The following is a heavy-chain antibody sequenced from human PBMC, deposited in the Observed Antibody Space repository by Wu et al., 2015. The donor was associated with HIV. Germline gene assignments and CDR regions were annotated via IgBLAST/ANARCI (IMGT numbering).Heavy chain of an antibody. J-gene: IGHJ1*01. D-gene: IGHD3-3*01. V-gene: IGHV1-2*02. CDR2: MHPNSGGT. Sequence: QVQLVQSGAEVKKPGASVKVSCKASGYTFIGYYIHWVRQAPGQGLEWMGWMHPNSGGTNFAQKFQGRVKHDQGQRPSAQPLHGGAESRLKDLTDTAPVYYCAKVGWLLEFLQYWGQRAPWSPSPQ. CDR1: GYTFIGYY. CDR3: AKVGWLLEFLQY.